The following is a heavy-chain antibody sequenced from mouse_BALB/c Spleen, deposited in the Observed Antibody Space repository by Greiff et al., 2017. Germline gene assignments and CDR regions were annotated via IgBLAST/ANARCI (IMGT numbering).Heavy chain of an antibody. CDR3: ARDQEYYGSRYYFDY. CDR2: IWAGGST. J-gene: IGHJ2*01. D-gene: IGHD1-1*01. Sequence: VKLMESGPGLVAPSQSLSITCTASGFSLTSYGVHWVRQPPGKGLEWLGVIWAGGSTNYNSALMSRLSISKDNSKSQVFLKMNRLQTDDTAMYYCARDQEYYGSRYYFDYWGQGTTLTVSS. CDR1: GFSLTSYG. V-gene: IGHV2-9*02.